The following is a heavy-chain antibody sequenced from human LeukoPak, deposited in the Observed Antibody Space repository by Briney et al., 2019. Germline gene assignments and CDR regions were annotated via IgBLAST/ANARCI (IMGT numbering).Heavy chain of an antibody. Sequence: GRSLRLSCAASGFTFSSYGMHWVRQAPGKGLEWVAVISYDGSNKYYADSVKGRFAISRDNSKNTLYLQMNSLRAEDTAVYYCAKGQQWLARAAYFDYWGQGTLVTVSS. J-gene: IGHJ4*02. CDR2: ISYDGSNK. CDR1: GFTFSSYG. D-gene: IGHD6-19*01. CDR3: AKGQQWLARAAYFDY. V-gene: IGHV3-30*18.